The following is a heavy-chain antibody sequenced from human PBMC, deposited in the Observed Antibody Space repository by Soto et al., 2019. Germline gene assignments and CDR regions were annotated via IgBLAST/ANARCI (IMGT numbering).Heavy chain of an antibody. D-gene: IGHD3-9*01. J-gene: IGHJ4*02. CDR2: IDPSDSYT. CDR1: GYSFTSYW. V-gene: IGHV5-10-1*01. CDR3: ARHFDWLPYFDY. Sequence: GESLKISCKGSGYSFTSYWIRWVRQMPGKGLEWMGRIDPSDSYTNYSPSFQGHVTISADKSISTAYLQWSSLKASDTAMYYCARHFDWLPYFDYWGQGTLVTVSS.